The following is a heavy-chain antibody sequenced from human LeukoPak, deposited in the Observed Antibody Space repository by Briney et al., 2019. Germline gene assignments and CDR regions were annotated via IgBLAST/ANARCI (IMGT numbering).Heavy chain of an antibody. Sequence: GGSLRLSCAAPGFTFSSYAMHWVRQAPGKGLEWVAVISYDGSNKYYADSVKGRFTISRDNSKNTLYLQMNSLRAEDTAVYYCASPYYYDSSGAFDIWGQGTMVTVSS. J-gene: IGHJ3*02. D-gene: IGHD3-22*01. CDR1: GFTFSSYA. CDR3: ASPYYYDSSGAFDI. CDR2: ISYDGSNK. V-gene: IGHV3-30-3*01.